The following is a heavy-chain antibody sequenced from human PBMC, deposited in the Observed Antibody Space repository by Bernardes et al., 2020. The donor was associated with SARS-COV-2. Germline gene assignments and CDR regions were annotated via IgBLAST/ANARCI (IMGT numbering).Heavy chain of an antibody. J-gene: IGHJ6*02. V-gene: IGHV4-59*01. D-gene: IGHD5-18*01. CDR2: IYYSGST. CDR1: GGSISSYY. Sequence: SETLSLTCTVSGGSISSYYWSWIRQPPGKGLEWIGYIYYSGSTNYNPSLKSRVTISVDTSKNQFSLKLSSVTAADTAVYYCARDYRYSYGYSDYYYGMDVWGQGTTVTVSS. CDR3: ARDYRYSYGYSDYYYGMDV.